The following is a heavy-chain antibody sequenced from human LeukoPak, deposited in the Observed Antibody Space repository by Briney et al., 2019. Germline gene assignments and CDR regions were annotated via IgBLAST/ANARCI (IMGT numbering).Heavy chain of an antibody. CDR2: VYNSGST. CDR3: AKGLHGAAYGYYFDH. CDR1: GGSISSYY. Sequence: PSETLSLTCTVSGGSISSYYWSWIRQPPGKGLEWIGYVYNSGSTSYNPSLKSRVTISVDTSKNQLSLRLASVTTGDTAVYYCAKGLHGAAYGYYFDHWGQGTLVTVSS. J-gene: IGHJ4*02. V-gene: IGHV4-59*01. D-gene: IGHD4/OR15-4a*01.